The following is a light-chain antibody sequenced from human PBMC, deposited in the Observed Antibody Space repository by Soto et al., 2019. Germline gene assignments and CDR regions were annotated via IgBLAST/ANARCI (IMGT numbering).Light chain of an antibody. CDR3: QSYDTSLSGGV. CDR2: GNT. CDR1: SSNIGAGHD. V-gene: IGLV1-40*01. J-gene: IGLJ3*02. Sequence: QAVVTQPPSVSGAPGQRITISCTGSSSNIGAGHDVHWYQQRPGTAPKLLIYGNTNRPSGVPDRFAASKSGTSASLAITGLQAEDEADYYCQSYDTSLSGGVFGGGTKVTVL.